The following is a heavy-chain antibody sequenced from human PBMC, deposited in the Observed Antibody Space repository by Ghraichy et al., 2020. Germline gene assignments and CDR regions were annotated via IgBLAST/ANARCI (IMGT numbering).Heavy chain of an antibody. J-gene: IGHJ5*02. D-gene: IGHD2-15*01. V-gene: IGHV4-31*03. CDR3: ARDRVMVVAATGRHWFDP. Sequence: SETLSLTCTVSGGSISSGGYYWSWIRQHPGKGLEWIGYIYYSGSTYYNPSLKSRVTISVDTSKNQFSLKLSSVTAADTAVYYCARDRVMVVAATGRHWFDPWGQGTLVTVSS. CDR1: GGSISSGGYY. CDR2: IYYSGST.